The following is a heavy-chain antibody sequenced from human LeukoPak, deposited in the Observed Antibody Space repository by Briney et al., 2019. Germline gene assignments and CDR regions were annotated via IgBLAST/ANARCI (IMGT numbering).Heavy chain of an antibody. CDR1: GGSFSGYY. V-gene: IGHV4-34*01. D-gene: IGHD6-6*01. Sequence: SETLSLTCAVYGGSFSGYYWSWIRQPPGKGLEWIGEINHSGSTNYNPSLKSRVTISVDTSKNQFSLKLSSVTAADTAVYYCARRGSSSGYYYYFMHVWGKGTTVTVSS. J-gene: IGHJ6*03. CDR2: INHSGST. CDR3: ARRGSSSGYYYYFMHV.